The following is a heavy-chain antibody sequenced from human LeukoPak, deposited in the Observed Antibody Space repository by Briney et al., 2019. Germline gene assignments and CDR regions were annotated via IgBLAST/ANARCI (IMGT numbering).Heavy chain of an antibody. CDR2: ISGSGGST. Sequence: PGGSLRLSCAASGFTFSSYAMSWVRQAPGKGLEWVSAISGSGGSTYYADSVKGRFTISRDNSKNTLYLQMNSLRAEDTAVYYCAKDGGCSGGSCYSAFFDYWGQGTLVTVSS. V-gene: IGHV3-23*01. J-gene: IGHJ4*02. CDR3: AKDGGCSGGSCYSAFFDY. D-gene: IGHD2-15*01. CDR1: GFTFSSYA.